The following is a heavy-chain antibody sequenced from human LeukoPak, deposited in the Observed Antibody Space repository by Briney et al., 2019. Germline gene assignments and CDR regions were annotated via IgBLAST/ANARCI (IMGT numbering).Heavy chain of an antibody. V-gene: IGHV4-34*01. CDR1: GGSFSGYY. CDR2: INHSGST. CDR3: ARVWDDFFDY. J-gene: IGHJ4*02. D-gene: IGHD3-3*01. Sequence: SETLSLTCAVYGGSFSGYYWSWIRQPPGKGLEWIGEINHSGSTNYNPSLKSRITISVDRSKNQFSLKLSSVTAADTAVYYCARVWDDFFDYWGQGTLVTVSS.